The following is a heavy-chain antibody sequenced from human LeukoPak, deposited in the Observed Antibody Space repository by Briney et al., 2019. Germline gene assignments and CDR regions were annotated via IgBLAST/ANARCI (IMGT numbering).Heavy chain of an antibody. D-gene: IGHD6-19*01. CDR3: AKGGSSGWNFIDY. CDR2: ISYDGSNK. V-gene: IGHV3-30*04. CDR1: GFTFSNYV. J-gene: IGHJ4*02. Sequence: GGSLRLSCAASGFTFSNYVMHWVRQAPGKGLEWVAVISYDGSNKYYADSVKGRFTISRDNSKNTLYLQMDSLRGEDTAVYYCAKGGSSGWNFIDYCGQGTLVTVSS.